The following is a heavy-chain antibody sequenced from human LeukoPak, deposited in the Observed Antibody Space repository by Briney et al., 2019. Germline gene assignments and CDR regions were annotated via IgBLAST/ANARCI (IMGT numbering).Heavy chain of an antibody. D-gene: IGHD5-18*01. CDR1: GYSISSGYY. Sequence: SETLSLTCTVSGYSISSGYYWGWIRQPPGKGLEWIGSIYHSGSTYYNPSLKSRVTISVDTSKNQFSLKLSSVTAADTAVYYCARGGNAMANYYYYGMDVWGQGTTVTVSS. CDR2: IYHSGST. V-gene: IGHV4-38-2*02. CDR3: ARGGNAMANYYYYGMDV. J-gene: IGHJ6*02.